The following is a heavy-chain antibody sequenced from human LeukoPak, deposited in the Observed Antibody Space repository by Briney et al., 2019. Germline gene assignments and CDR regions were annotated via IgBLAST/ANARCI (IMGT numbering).Heavy chain of an antibody. J-gene: IGHJ2*01. CDR3: ARGIWSGAYWYFDL. CDR1: GGSFSGYY. Sequence: SETLSLTCAVNGGSFSGYYWSWIRQPPGKGLEWIGEINHSGSTNYNPSLKSRVTISVDTSKNQFSLKLSSVTAADTAVYYCARGIWSGAYWYFDLWGRGTLVTVSS. D-gene: IGHD3-3*01. CDR2: INHSGST. V-gene: IGHV4-34*01.